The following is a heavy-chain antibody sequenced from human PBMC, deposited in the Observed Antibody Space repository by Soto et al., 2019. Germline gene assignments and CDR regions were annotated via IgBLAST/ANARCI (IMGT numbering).Heavy chain of an antibody. V-gene: IGHV4-59*01. J-gene: IGHJ3*02. CDR2: IYYSGNT. CDR1: GGSISSYY. CDR3: ARVRPPNTMKDAFDI. Sequence: PSETLSLTCTVSGGSISSYYWSWIRQPPGKGLEWIGYIYYSGNTNYNPSLKSRVTISVDTSKNQFSLNVNSVTAADTAVYYCARVRPPNTMKDAFDIWGQGTMVTVSS. D-gene: IGHD3-22*01.